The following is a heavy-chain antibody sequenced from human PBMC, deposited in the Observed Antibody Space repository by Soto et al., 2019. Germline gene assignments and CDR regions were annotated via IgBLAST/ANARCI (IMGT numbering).Heavy chain of an antibody. D-gene: IGHD3-3*02. CDR3: ARRISASWRCFDF. V-gene: IGHV3-23*01. Sequence: PGRSLRLFCAVSGFIFRNYGMAWVRQAPGKGLEWVSIIRAAADMTYYADSVKGRFTVSRDNYKDSVYLQMDSLRAEDTAVYFCARRISASWRCFDFWGQGTLVTVSS. J-gene: IGHJ4*02. CDR2: IRAAADMT. CDR1: GFIFRNYG.